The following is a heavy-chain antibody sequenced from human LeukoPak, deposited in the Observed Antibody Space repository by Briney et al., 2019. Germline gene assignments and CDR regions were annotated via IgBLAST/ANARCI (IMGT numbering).Heavy chain of an antibody. CDR2: INQDASEI. D-gene: IGHD2-21*02. CDR1: GFTFSTYW. Sequence: GGSLRLSCAASGFTFSTYWMNWYRQAPGKGLEWVGNINQDASEINYVDSVRGRFTISRDNAKNSLHLQMNSLRAEDTAVYYCATDRDNSDWQKRFNSWGQGTLVTVSS. J-gene: IGHJ4*02. V-gene: IGHV3-7*01. CDR3: ATDRDNSDWQKRFNS.